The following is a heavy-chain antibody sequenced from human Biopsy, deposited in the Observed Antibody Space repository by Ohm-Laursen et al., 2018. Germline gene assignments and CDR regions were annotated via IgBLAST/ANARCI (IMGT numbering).Heavy chain of an antibody. V-gene: IGHV4-61*03. CDR2: ISYTGYT. D-gene: IGHD4-23*01. J-gene: IGHJ4*02. Sequence: SETLSLTCPVSGGSIGGSGDYWSWIRQPPGKGLEWIGHISYTGYTSYNASLKSRVTISVDTSRNHFSLRLSSLTAADTAVYYCARGSNDFGGLYFPRWGQGTLLTVSS. CDR3: ARGSNDFGGLYFPR. CDR1: GGSIGGSGDY.